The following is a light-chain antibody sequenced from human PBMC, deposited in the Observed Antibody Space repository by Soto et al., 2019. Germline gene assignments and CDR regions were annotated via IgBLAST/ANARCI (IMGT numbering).Light chain of an antibody. J-gene: IGKJ2*01. Sequence: EIVMTQSPATLSVSPGERATLSCRASQSVSSNLAWYQQKPDQAPRLLIYGASTRATGIPARFSGSGSGTELTLTISSLQSEDFAVYYCQQYNNWPPNTFGQGTKLEIK. CDR3: QQYNNWPPNT. V-gene: IGKV3D-15*01. CDR2: GAS. CDR1: QSVSSN.